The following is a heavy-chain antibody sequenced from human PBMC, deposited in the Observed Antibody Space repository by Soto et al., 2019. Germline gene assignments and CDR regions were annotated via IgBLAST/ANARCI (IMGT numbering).Heavy chain of an antibody. CDR2: IIPIFSTT. CDR3: ARENWRGSYSRCNYYQYGMDV. J-gene: IGHJ6*02. Sequence: QVQLVQSGAEVKKPGSSVKVSCKASGGTFSTYAFSWVRQAPGQGLEWMGGIIPIFSTTNYAQKFQGRVTIIADESTSTAYMELSSLRSEDTAVYYCARENWRGSYSRCNYYQYGMDVWGQGTTVIVS. CDR1: GGTFSTYA. V-gene: IGHV1-69*01. D-gene: IGHD1-26*01.